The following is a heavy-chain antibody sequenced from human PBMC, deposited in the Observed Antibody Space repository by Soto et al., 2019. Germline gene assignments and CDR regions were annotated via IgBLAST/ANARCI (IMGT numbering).Heavy chain of an antibody. CDR1: GYTFTSYA. CDR2: INAGNGNT. D-gene: IGHD6-19*01. CDR3: ARDVTSGQQRGVIDY. Sequence: WASVKVSCKASGYTFTSYAMHWVRQAPGQRLEWMGWINAGNGNTKYSQKFQGRVTITRDTSASTAYMELSSLRSEDTAVYYCARDVTSGQQRGVIDYWGQGTLVTVSS. J-gene: IGHJ4*02. V-gene: IGHV1-3*01.